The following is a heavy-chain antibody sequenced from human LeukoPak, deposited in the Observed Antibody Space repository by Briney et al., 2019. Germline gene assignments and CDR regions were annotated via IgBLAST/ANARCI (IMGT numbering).Heavy chain of an antibody. Sequence: GASVKVSCKASGYTFTGYYMHWVRQAPGQGLEWMGRINPNNGNTNYAQKLQGRVTMTTDTSTSTAYMELRSLRSDDTAVYYCARPTYSSSWYYFDYWGQGTLVTVSS. CDR1: GYTFTGYY. J-gene: IGHJ4*02. CDR3: ARPTYSSSWYYFDY. D-gene: IGHD6-13*01. CDR2: INPNNGNT. V-gene: IGHV1-18*04.